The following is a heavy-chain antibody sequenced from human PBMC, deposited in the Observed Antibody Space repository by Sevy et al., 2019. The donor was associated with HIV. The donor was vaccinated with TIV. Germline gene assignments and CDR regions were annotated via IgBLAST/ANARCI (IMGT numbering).Heavy chain of an antibody. D-gene: IGHD1-1*01. Sequence: GGSLRLSCAASGFTFSSYSMNWVRQAPGKGLEWVSSISSSSSYIYYADSVKGRFTISRDNAKNSLYLQMNSLRAEDTAVYYCVRMGVHYVSHAFDIWGQGTMVTVSS. V-gene: IGHV3-21*01. CDR3: VRMGVHYVSHAFDI. CDR1: GFTFSSYS. CDR2: ISSSSSYI. J-gene: IGHJ3*02.